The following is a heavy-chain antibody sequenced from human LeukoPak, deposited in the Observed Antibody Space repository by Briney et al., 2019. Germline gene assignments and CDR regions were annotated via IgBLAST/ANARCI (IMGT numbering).Heavy chain of an antibody. Sequence: PGGSLRLSCAASGFTFSDYYMSWIRQAPGKGLEWVSYISSSGSTIYYADSVKGRFTISRDNTKNSLYLQMNSLRAEDTAVYYCAKDWDDILTGYLLFAGGDYYYYMDVWGKGTTVTVSS. CDR3: AKDWDDILTGYLLFAGGDYYYYMDV. J-gene: IGHJ6*03. CDR2: ISSSGSTI. CDR1: GFTFSDYY. D-gene: IGHD3-9*01. V-gene: IGHV3-11*01.